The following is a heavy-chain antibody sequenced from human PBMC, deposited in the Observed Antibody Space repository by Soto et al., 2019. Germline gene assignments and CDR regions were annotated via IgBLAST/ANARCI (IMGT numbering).Heavy chain of an antibody. Sequence: PGGSLRLSCAASGFDVSNTDMSWVPQAPGKGLEWVSAISGSGGSTYYADSVKGRFTISRDNSKNTLYLQMNSLRAEDTAVYYCANEHPYGSTSCSYAGCAFDYWGQGPLVTVSS. V-gene: IGHV3-23*01. CDR2: ISGSGGST. D-gene: IGHD2-2*01. J-gene: IGHJ4*02. CDR1: GFDVSNTD. CDR3: ANEHPYGSTSCSYAGCAFDY.